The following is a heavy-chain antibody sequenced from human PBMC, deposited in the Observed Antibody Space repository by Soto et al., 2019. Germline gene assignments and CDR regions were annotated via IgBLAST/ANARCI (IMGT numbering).Heavy chain of an antibody. CDR1: GGSISSGGYS. CDR3: ATYWGAGHDAKGFHI. J-gene: IGHJ3*02. D-gene: IGHD7-27*01. V-gene: IGHV4-30-2*05. CDR2: IYHSGST. Sequence: LSLTCTVSGGSISSGGYSWSWIRQPPGKGLEWIGYIYHSGSTYYNPSLKSRVFMTADMSKSQFSLRLSSVTAADTAVYYCATYWGAGHDAKGFHIWXQGTVVTVSS.